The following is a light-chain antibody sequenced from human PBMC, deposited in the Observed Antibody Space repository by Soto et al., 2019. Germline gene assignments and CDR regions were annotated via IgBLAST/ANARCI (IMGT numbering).Light chain of an antibody. CDR2: DVS. CDR3: CSYAGSPRYV. Sequence: QSALTQPRSVSGSPGQSVTISCTGTSSDVGGYNYVSWYQQHPGKAPKVMIYDVSKRPSGVPDRFSGSKSGNTASLTISGLQAEDEADYYCCSYAGSPRYVFGTGTKLTVL. J-gene: IGLJ1*01. V-gene: IGLV2-11*01. CDR1: SSDVGGYNY.